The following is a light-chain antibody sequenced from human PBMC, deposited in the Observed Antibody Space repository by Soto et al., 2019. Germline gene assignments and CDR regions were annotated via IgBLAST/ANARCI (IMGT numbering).Light chain of an antibody. CDR3: QSYDSSLSGLYV. J-gene: IGLJ1*01. V-gene: IGLV1-40*01. Sequence: QSFLTQPPSVSGAPGQRVTISCTGSSSNIGAGYDVHWYQQLPGTAPKLLIYGNSNRPSGVPDRFSGSKSGTSASLAITGLQAEDEADYYCQSYDSSLSGLYVLGTGTKVTVL. CDR2: GNS. CDR1: SSNIGAGYD.